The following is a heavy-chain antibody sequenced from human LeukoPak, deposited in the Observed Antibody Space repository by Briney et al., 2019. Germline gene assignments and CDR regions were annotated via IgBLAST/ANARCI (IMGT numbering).Heavy chain of an antibody. Sequence: RGSLRLSCSASGFTFRSYAMHWVRQAPGKGLEYVSAISGNGDSTYYADSVKGTFTISRDNSKNTLYLQMSSLRAEDTAVYYCVKGGIAAADNYFDYWGQGTLVTVSS. V-gene: IGHV3-64D*06. CDR2: ISGNGDST. CDR3: VKGGIAAADNYFDY. CDR1: GFTFRSYA. J-gene: IGHJ4*02. D-gene: IGHD6-13*01.